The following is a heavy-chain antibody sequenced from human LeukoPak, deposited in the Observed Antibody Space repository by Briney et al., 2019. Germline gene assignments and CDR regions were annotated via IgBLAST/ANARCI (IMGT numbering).Heavy chain of an antibody. Sequence: SETLSLTCGVSGASISSSNYYWGWIRQPPGEGLEWIGTINHSGSTYYSPSLESRVTIFADTSKSQFSLKLSSVTAADTAVYYCARREVGTMLDFWGQGTLVTVSS. CDR1: GASISSSNYY. CDR2: INHSGST. J-gene: IGHJ4*02. D-gene: IGHD1/OR15-1a*01. CDR3: ARREVGTMLDF. V-gene: IGHV4-39*01.